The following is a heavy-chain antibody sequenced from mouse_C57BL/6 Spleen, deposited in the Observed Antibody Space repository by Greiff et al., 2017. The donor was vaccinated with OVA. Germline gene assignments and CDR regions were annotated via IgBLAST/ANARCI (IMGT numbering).Heavy chain of an antibody. CDR2: IRSKSSNYAT. CDR1: GFTFNTYA. CDR3: VRDGYYGSSTEFAY. D-gene: IGHD1-1*01. V-gene: IGHV10-3*01. J-gene: IGHJ3*01. Sequence: EVMLVESGGGLVQPKGSLKLSCAASGFTFNTYAMHWVRQAPGKGLEWVARIRSKSSNYATYYADSVKDRFTISRDDSQSMLYLQMNNLKTEDTAMYYCVRDGYYGSSTEFAYWGQGTLVTVSA.